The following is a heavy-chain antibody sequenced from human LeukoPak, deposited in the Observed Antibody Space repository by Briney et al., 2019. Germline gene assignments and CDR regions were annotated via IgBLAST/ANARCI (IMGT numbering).Heavy chain of an antibody. CDR3: ATEAATGPRFDP. V-gene: IGHV1-69-2*01. J-gene: IGHJ5*02. CDR2: VDPEDGET. D-gene: IGHD6-13*01. Sequence: ASVKVSCKVSGYTFTDYYMHWVQQAPGKGLEWMGLVDPEDGETIYAEKFQGRVTITADTSTDTAYMERSSLRSEDTAVYYCATEAATGPRFDPWGQGTLVTVSS. CDR1: GYTFTDYY.